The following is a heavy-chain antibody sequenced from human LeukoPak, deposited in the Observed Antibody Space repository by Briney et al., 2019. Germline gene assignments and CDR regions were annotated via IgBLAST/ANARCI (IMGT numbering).Heavy chain of an antibody. Sequence: GGSLRLSCAASGFTFSSYNMNWVRQAPGKGLEWVSSICSTSSYINYADSVKGRFTISRDKAKNSLYLQMNSLRAEDTAVYYCARVTLTGYYAFDYWGQGTLVTVSS. CDR3: ARVTLTGYYAFDY. J-gene: IGHJ4*02. D-gene: IGHD3-9*01. CDR2: ICSTSSYI. V-gene: IGHV3-21*01. CDR1: GFTFSSYN.